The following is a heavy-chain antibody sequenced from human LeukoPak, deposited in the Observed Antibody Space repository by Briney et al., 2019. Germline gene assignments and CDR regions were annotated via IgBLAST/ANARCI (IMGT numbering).Heavy chain of an antibody. CDR3: AGGDVVVVAALDY. V-gene: IGHV1-69*05. J-gene: IGHJ4*02. CDR2: IIPIFGTA. D-gene: IGHD2-15*01. Sequence: SVKVSCKASGGTFSSYAISWVRQAHGQGLEWMGRIIPIFGTANYAQKFQGRVTITTDESTSTAYMELSSLRSEDTAVYYCAGGDVVVVAALDYWGQGTLVTVSS. CDR1: GGTFSSYA.